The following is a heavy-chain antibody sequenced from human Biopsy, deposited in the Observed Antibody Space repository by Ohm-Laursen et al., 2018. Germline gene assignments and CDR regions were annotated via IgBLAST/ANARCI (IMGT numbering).Heavy chain of an antibody. D-gene: IGHD4-17*01. J-gene: IGHJ3*01. CDR3: TCRYGDPPL. CDR1: GFTFDDYA. Sequence: SLRLSCTASGFTFDDYAMHWVRQVPGKGLEWVSGISWNSGSIGYADSVKGRFTISRDNAKNSLYLQMNSLRAEDTTIYYCTCRYGDPPLWGQGTMVTVSS. V-gene: IGHV3-9*01. CDR2: ISWNSGSI.